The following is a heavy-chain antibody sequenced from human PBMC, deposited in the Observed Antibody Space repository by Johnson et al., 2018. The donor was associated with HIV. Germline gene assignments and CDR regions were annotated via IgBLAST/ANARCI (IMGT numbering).Heavy chain of an antibody. CDR1: GFTFSSYA. CDR3: AKDSQGLRAFDI. J-gene: IGHJ3*02. CDR2: ISYDGSNK. D-gene: IGHD6-25*01. V-gene: IGHV3-30*04. Sequence: QVQLVESGGGVVQPGRSLRLSCAASGFTFSSYAIHWVRQAPGKGLEWVAIISYDGSNKYYADSVKGRFTISRDNSKNTLYLQMNSLRAEDTAVYYCAKDSQGLRAFDIWGQGTMVTVSS.